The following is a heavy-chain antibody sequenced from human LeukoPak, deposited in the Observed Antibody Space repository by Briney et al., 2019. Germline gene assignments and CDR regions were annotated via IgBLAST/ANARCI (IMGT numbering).Heavy chain of an antibody. D-gene: IGHD4-11*01. V-gene: IGHV3-30*18. Sequence: PGGSLRLSCAASGFTFSSYGMHWVRQAPGKGLEWVAVISYDGSNKYYADSVKGRFTISRDNSKNTLYLQMNSLRAEDTAVYYCAKGYYSNLSYYYYYGMDVWGQGTTATVSS. J-gene: IGHJ6*02. CDR3: AKGYYSNLSYYYYYGMDV. CDR2: ISYDGSNK. CDR1: GFTFSSYG.